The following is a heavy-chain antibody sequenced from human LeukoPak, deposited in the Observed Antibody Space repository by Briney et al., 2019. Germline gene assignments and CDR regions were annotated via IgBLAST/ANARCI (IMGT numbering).Heavy chain of an antibody. CDR2: ISWNSVSI. CDR1: GXTXDDYA. D-gene: IGHD4-23*01. J-gene: IGHJ4*02. CDR3: AKLAVGGNSVGFDY. V-gene: IGHV3-9*01. Sequence: LRXSCAASGXTXDDYAMNWVRQAPGKGLEWVSGISWNSVSIDYADSVKGRFTISRDNAKNSLYLQMNSLRAEDTALYYCAKLAVGGNSVGFDYWGQGTLVTVSS.